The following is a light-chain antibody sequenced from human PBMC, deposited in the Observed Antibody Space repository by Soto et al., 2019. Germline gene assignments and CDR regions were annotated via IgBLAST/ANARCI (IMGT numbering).Light chain of an antibody. J-gene: IGLJ1*01. V-gene: IGLV2-14*01. CDR2: EVS. CDR3: SSYTTSSTRV. Sequence: QSVLAQPASVSGSPGQSIAISCTGSSSDVGIYNYVSWYQQHPGKVPKLIIYEVSNRPSGVSNRFSGSKSGNTASLTISGLQAEEEADYYCSSYTTSSTRVFGPGTKLTVL. CDR1: SSDVGIYNY.